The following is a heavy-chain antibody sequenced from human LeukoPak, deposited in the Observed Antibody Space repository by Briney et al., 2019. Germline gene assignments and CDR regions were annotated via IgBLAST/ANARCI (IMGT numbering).Heavy chain of an antibody. J-gene: IGHJ4*02. CDR1: GFTFSSNS. Sequence: GGSLRLSCAASGFTFSSNSMNWVRQAPGKGLEWGSSISSSSSYIYYADSVKGRFTISRDKGTNSLYLQMNSLRAEDTAVYYCARGDRIHYFDYGGRGPVVTVPS. V-gene: IGHV3-21*01. CDR3: ARGDRIHYFDY. CDR2: ISSSSSYI.